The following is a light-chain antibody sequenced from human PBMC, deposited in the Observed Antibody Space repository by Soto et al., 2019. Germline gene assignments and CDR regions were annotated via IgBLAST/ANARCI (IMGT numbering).Light chain of an antibody. Sequence: EIVLTQSPGTLYLSPGESTTLSCRASQSVGRNFLAWYQQKPGRAPRLLIHGASYRATGIPDRFSGSGSETDFTLTISRLEPEDSAVYYCHQYAASPLTFGRGTKVEIK. CDR3: HQYAASPLT. CDR2: GAS. V-gene: IGKV3-20*01. CDR1: QSVGRNF. J-gene: IGKJ4*01.